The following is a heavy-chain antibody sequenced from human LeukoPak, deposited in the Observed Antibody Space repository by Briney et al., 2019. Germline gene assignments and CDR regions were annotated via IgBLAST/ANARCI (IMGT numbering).Heavy chain of an antibody. CDR2: INSDGSST. V-gene: IGHV3-74*01. Sequence: GGPLSLPCAASGFTFSSYWMHWVPQALGKGLARVSRINSDGSSTSYADSVKGRLTISRDNAKNTLYLQMNSLRAEDTAVYYCSRARGGDSLFDYWGQGTLVTVSS. CDR1: GFTFSSYW. D-gene: IGHD2-21*02. CDR3: SRARGGDSLFDY. J-gene: IGHJ4*02.